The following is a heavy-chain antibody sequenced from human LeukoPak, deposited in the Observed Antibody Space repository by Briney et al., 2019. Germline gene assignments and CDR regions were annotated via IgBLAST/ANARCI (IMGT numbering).Heavy chain of an antibody. CDR3: ARDPIYGGNTGGAFDI. CDR1: GFTVSSNY. Sequence: GGSLRLSCAASGFTVSSNYMSWVRQAPGKGLEWVSVIYSGGSTYYADSVKGRFTISRDNSKNTLYPQMNSLRAEDTAVYYCARDPIYGGNTGGAFDIWGQGTMVTVSS. CDR2: IYSGGST. J-gene: IGHJ3*02. V-gene: IGHV3-66*02. D-gene: IGHD4-23*01.